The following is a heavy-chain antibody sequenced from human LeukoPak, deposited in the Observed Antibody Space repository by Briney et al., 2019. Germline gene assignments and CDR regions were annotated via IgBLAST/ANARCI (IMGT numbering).Heavy chain of an antibody. D-gene: IGHD5-12*01. CDR2: IYYSGST. CDR3: AKDRYGDYEAPFHYYMDA. V-gene: IGHV4-59*01. Sequence: PSETLSLTCTVSGGSISSYYWSWIRQPPGKGLEWIGYIYYSGSTNYNPSLKSRVTISVDTSKNQFSLKLSSVTAADTAVYYCAKDRYGDYEAPFHYYMDAWGRGTTVTVSS. J-gene: IGHJ6*03. CDR1: GGSISSYY.